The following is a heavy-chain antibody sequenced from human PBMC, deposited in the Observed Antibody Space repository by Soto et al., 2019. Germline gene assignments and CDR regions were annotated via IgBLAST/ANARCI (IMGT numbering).Heavy chain of an antibody. CDR2: ISGYSGNT. D-gene: IGHD3-10*01. V-gene: IGHV1-18*01. CDR1: GYTFTRYG. CDR3: ARGGVLLWFGEPLDY. Sequence: QVQLVQSGAEVKKPGASVKVSCKASGYTFTRYGFTWVRQAPGQGLEWMGWISGYSGNTNYAQNLRGRVTMTTDTSTSTAYMVLRRLRSDDTAVYYCARGGVLLWFGEPLDYWGQGTLVTVSS. J-gene: IGHJ4*02.